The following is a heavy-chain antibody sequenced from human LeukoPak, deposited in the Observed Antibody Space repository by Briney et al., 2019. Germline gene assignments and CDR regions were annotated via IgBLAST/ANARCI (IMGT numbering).Heavy chain of an antibody. V-gene: IGHV3-53*01. CDR2: IYSGGST. Sequence: GGSLRLSCAASGFTVSSKYMSWVRQAPGKGLEWVSVIYSGGSTYYADSVKGRFTISRDDSKNTVDLQMNSLRVEDTAEYYCAMRGNTWYDCWGQGTLVTVSS. J-gene: IGHJ4*02. CDR1: GFTVSSKY. D-gene: IGHD6-13*01. CDR3: AMRGNTWYDC.